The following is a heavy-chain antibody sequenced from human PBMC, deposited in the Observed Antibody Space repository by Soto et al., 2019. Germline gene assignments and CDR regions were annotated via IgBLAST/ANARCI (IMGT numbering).Heavy chain of an antibody. Sequence: QLQLQESGPGLVKPSETLSLTCTVSGGSISSSSYYWGWIRQPPGKGLEWIGSIYYSGSTYYNPSLKSRVTISVDTSKNQFSLKLSSVTAADTAVYYCARHKGMFVEMAPFDYWGQGTLVTVSS. V-gene: IGHV4-39*01. J-gene: IGHJ4*02. CDR3: ARHKGMFVEMAPFDY. D-gene: IGHD2-15*01. CDR2: IYYSGST. CDR1: GGSISSSSYY.